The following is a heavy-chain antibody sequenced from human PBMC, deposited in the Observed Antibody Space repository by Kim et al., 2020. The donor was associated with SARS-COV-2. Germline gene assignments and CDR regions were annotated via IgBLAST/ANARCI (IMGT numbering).Heavy chain of an antibody. D-gene: IGHD3-10*01. V-gene: IGHV4-31*02. J-gene: IGHJ3*02. CDR3: ASTHYGSGSFNAFDI. Sequence: PSLKSRVTISVDTSKNQFSLKLSSVTAADTAVYYCASTHYGSGSFNAFDIWGQGTMVTVSS.